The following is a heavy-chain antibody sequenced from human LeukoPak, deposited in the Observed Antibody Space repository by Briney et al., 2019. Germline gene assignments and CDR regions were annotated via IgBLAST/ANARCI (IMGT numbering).Heavy chain of an antibody. Sequence: GGSLRLSCAASGFTFDDYAMRWVRQAPGKGLEWVSGISWNSGSIGYADSVKGRFTISRDNAKNSLYLQMNSLRAEDTALYYCAKSRGYSYGYVPADAFDIWGQGTMVTVSS. CDR3: AKSRGYSYGYVPADAFDI. D-gene: IGHD5-18*01. J-gene: IGHJ3*02. CDR2: ISWNSGSI. CDR1: GFTFDDYA. V-gene: IGHV3-9*01.